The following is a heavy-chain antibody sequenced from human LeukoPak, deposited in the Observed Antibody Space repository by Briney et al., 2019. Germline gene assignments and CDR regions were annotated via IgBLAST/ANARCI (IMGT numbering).Heavy chain of an antibody. CDR2: ISGSGGST. V-gene: IGHV3-23*01. Sequence: GGSLRLSCAASGFTFSSYAMSWVRQAPGKGLEWVSDISGSGGSTYYADSVKGRFTISRDNSKNTLYLQMNSLRAEDTAVYYCAKMGYYDSSGYHTVFDYWGQGTLVTVSS. CDR3: AKMGYYDSSGYHTVFDY. CDR1: GFTFSSYA. D-gene: IGHD3-22*01. J-gene: IGHJ4*02.